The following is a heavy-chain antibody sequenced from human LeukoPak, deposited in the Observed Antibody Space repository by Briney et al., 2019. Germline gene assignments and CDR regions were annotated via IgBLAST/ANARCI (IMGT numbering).Heavy chain of an antibody. Sequence: SETLSLTCTVSVVSSSSYYWSWIRQPPGGGVKCIGYIFYSGNTIYNPSLKSRVTISVDTSKNHFSLRLRSVTAAATAGYYCARLAAISGSDYPDDWGQGTLVTVSS. J-gene: IGHJ4*02. V-gene: IGHV4-59*08. CDR1: VVSSSSYY. D-gene: IGHD1-26*01. CDR3: ARLAAISGSDYPDD. CDR2: IFYSGNT.